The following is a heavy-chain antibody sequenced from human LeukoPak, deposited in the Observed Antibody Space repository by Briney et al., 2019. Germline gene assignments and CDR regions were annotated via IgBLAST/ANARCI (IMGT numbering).Heavy chain of an antibody. J-gene: IGHJ3*02. CDR2: ISNSGTTV. CDR1: GLTFSNYD. CDR3: VRGSFGPDI. Sequence: GGSLRLSCAASGLTFSNYDMNWVRQAPGKGLEWVSYISNSGTTVYHADSVKGRFTISRDNAKNSVSLQLDSLRAEDTAVYYCVRGSFGPDIWGQGTMVTVSS. V-gene: IGHV3-48*03. D-gene: IGHD3/OR15-3a*01.